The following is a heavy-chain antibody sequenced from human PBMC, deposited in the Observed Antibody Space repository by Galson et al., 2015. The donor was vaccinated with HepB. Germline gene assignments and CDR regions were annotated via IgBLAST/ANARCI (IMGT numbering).Heavy chain of an antibody. D-gene: IGHD4-23*01. V-gene: IGHV1-3*01. CDR1: GYTFTSYA. CDR3: ARARASYGGNSGYFDY. CDR2: INAGNGNT. J-gene: IGHJ4*02. Sequence: SVKVSCKASGYTFTSYAMHWVRQAPGQGLGWMGWINAGNGNTKYSQKFQGRVTITRDTSASTAYMELSSLRSEDTAVYYCARARASYGGNSGYFDYWGQGTLVTVSS.